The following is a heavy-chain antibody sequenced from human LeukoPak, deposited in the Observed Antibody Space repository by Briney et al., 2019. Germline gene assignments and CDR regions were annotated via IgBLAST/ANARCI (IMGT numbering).Heavy chain of an antibody. CDR2: IIPILGIA. CDR1: GGTFSSYA. V-gene: IGHV1-69*04. J-gene: IGHJ4*02. Sequence: GSSVKVSCKASGGTFSSYAISWVRQAPGQGLEWMGRIIPILGIANYAQKFQGRVTITADKSTSTAYMELSSLRSEDTAVYYCARVGYSSSSQDDYWGQGTLVTVSS. D-gene: IGHD6-6*01. CDR3: ARVGYSSSSQDDY.